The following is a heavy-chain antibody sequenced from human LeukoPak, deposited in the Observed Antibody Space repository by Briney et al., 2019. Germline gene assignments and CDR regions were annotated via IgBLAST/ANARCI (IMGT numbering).Heavy chain of an antibody. CDR3: AKERDGYNWSGYYYGMDV. J-gene: IGHJ6*02. CDR2: ISYDGSNK. D-gene: IGHD5-24*01. V-gene: IGHV3-30*18. Sequence: GGSLRLSCAASGFTFSSYGMHWVRQAPGKGLEWVAVISYDGSNKYYADSVKGRFTISRDNSKNTLYLQMNSLRAEDTAVYYCAKERDGYNWSGYYYGMDVWGQGTTVTVSS. CDR1: GFTFSSYG.